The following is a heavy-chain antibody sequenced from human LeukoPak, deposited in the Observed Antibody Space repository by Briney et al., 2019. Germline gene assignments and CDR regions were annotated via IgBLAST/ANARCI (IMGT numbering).Heavy chain of an antibody. CDR2: INHSGNT. CDR1: GXSFSSYY. CDR3: ARVDGDGYNIPDY. V-gene: IGHV4-34*01. J-gene: IGHJ4*02. Sequence: SETLSLTCAVYGXSFSSYYWSWIRQPPGKGPEWIGEINHSGNTNYNPSLKSRVTISVDTSKNQFSLKLSSVTAADTAVYYCARVDGDGYNIPDYWGQGTLVTVSS. D-gene: IGHD5-24*01.